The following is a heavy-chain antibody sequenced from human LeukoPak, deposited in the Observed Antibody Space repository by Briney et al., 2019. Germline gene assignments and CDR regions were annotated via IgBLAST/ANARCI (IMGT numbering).Heavy chain of an antibody. CDR3: AKDLTGDLDAFDI. J-gene: IGHJ3*02. Sequence: GGSLRLSCAASGFTFSRFGMQWVRQAPGKGLEWVAFIRYDGSDKYYADFVKGRFTISRDNSKDTLYLQMNSLRAEDTAVYYCAKDLTGDLDAFDIWGQGTMVTVSS. V-gene: IGHV3-30*02. CDR2: IRYDGSDK. D-gene: IGHD7-27*01. CDR1: GFTFSRFG.